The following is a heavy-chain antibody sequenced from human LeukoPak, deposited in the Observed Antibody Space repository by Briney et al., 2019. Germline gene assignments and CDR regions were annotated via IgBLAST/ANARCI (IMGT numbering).Heavy chain of an antibody. Sequence: SVKVSCKASGGTFSSYAISWVRQAPGQGLEWMGGIIPIFGTANYAQKFQGRVTITADKSTSTAYMELSSLRSEDTAVYYCARGYYDSSGYYYYYMDVWGKGTTVTVSS. CDR2: IIPIFGTA. V-gene: IGHV1-69*06. D-gene: IGHD3-22*01. CDR3: ARGYYDSSGYYYYYMDV. CDR1: GGTFSSYA. J-gene: IGHJ6*03.